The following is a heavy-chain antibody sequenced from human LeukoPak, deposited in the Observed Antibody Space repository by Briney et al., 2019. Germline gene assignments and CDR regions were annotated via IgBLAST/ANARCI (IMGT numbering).Heavy chain of an antibody. CDR1: GFTFSSYG. Sequence: GGSLRLSCAASGFTFSSYGMHWVRQAPGKGLEWVAFIRYDGSNKYYADSVKGRFTISRDNSKNTLYPQMNSLRAEDTAVYYCAKDLTTAMVNPDYFDYWGQGTLVTVSS. J-gene: IGHJ4*02. CDR3: AKDLTTAMVNPDYFDY. D-gene: IGHD5-18*01. V-gene: IGHV3-30*02. CDR2: IRYDGSNK.